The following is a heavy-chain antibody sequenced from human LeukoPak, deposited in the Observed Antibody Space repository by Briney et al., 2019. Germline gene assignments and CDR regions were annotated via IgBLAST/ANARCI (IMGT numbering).Heavy chain of an antibody. CDR3: ARTSLGGAWFDP. CDR2: INHSGST. Sequence: SETLSLTCTVSGGSISSGSYYWSWIRQPAGKGLEWIGEINHSGSTNYNPSLKSRVTISVDTSKNQFSLKLSSVTAADTAVYYCARTSLGGAWFDPWGQGTLVTVSS. V-gene: IGHV4-61*09. D-gene: IGHD3-10*01. J-gene: IGHJ5*02. CDR1: GGSISSGSYY.